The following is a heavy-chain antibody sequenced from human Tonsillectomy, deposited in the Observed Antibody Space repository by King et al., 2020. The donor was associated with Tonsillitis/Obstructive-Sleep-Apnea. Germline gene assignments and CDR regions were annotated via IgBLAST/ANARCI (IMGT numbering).Heavy chain of an antibody. J-gene: IGHJ4*02. CDR3: ARESITMVQGVIDY. V-gene: IGHV1-3*01. D-gene: IGHD3-10*01. CDR2: INAGNGNT. CDR1: GYTFTSYA. Sequence: LVQSGAEVKKPGASVKVSCKASGYTFTSYAMHWVRQAPGQRLEWMGWINAGNGNTKYSEKFQGRVTITRDTSASRAYMELSSLRSEDTAVYYCARESITMVQGVIDYWGQGTLVTVPS.